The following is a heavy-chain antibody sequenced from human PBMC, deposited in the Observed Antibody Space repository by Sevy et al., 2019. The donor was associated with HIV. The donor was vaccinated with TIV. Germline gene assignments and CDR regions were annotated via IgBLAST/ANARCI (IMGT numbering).Heavy chain of an antibody. D-gene: IGHD3-16*01. CDR2: INPNGGNT. CDR1: GYTFTNYD. J-gene: IGHJ4*02. CDR3: ARAWGDLDY. V-gene: IGHV1-8*03. Sequence: ASVKVSCKASGYTFTNYDINWVRQATGQGLEWMGWINPNGGNTGYAQKFQGRVTITRNTSIRTAYMELSSLGSEDTAVYYCARAWGDLDYWGQGTLVTVSS.